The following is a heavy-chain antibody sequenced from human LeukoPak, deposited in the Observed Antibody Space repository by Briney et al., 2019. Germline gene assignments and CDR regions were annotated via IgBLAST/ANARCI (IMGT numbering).Heavy chain of an antibody. Sequence: SVKVSCKASGGTFSSYAISWVRQAPGQGLEWMGRIIPIFGTANYAQKFQGRVTITTDESTSTAYMELSSLRSEDTAVYYCARAHFDWLLYFDYWGQGTLVTVSS. D-gene: IGHD3-9*01. J-gene: IGHJ4*02. CDR3: ARAHFDWLLYFDY. CDR2: IIPIFGTA. CDR1: GGTFSSYA. V-gene: IGHV1-69*05.